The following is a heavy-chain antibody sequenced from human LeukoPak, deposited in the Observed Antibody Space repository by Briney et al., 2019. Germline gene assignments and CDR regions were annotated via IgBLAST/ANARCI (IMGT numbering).Heavy chain of an antibody. CDR1: GGSISSYY. CDR3: ARHYDSSGLVEWGGVYFDY. V-gene: IGHV4-59*08. CDR2: IYYSGST. J-gene: IGHJ4*02. D-gene: IGHD3-22*01. Sequence: SETLSLTCTVSGGSISSYYWSWIRQPPGKGLEWIGYIYYSGSTNYNPSLKSRVTISVDTSKNQFSLKLSSVTAADTAVYYCARHYDSSGLVEWGGVYFDYWGQGTLVTVSS.